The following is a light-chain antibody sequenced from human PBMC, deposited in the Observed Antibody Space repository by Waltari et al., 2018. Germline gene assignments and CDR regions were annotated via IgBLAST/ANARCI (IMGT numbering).Light chain of an antibody. Sequence: TVLTQAPATLSVFPGERATLSCRASQYVSTNLAWYQQKPGQSPRLLISSASARATGVPARCGGSGSGTQFTLTINSVQSEDVALYYCQQYNNWPPSTFGQGTRVQIK. CDR2: SAS. J-gene: IGKJ5*01. CDR3: QQYNNWPPST. V-gene: IGKV3-15*01. CDR1: QYVSTN.